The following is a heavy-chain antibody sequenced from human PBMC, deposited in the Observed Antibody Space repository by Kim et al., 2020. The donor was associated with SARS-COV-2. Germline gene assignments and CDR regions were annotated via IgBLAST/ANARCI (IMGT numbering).Heavy chain of an antibody. D-gene: IGHD3-10*01. Sequence: GGSLRLSCAASEFSFINYGMHWVRQAPGKGLDWVAAISYDGNFKWHTDSVKGRFTISRDNSKNTLYLQMNSLRTEDTAVYYCARRLISGSSKSYGMDVWGQGTTVTVSS. CDR1: EFSFINYG. J-gene: IGHJ6*02. CDR3: ARRLISGSSKSYGMDV. CDR2: ISYDGNFK. V-gene: IGHV3-30*03.